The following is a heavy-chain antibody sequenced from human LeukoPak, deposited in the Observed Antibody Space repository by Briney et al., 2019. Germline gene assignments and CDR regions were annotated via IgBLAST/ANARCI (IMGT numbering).Heavy chain of an antibody. Sequence: RGSLRVSCAPSGFTFSSCAMNWVRQAPGKGLEWVSSISGSGDSTYYADSVKGRFTISRDNSKNTLYLQVSSLRAEDTAVYYCAKDPGYYFDSGGPDYWGQGTLATVSS. J-gene: IGHJ4*02. V-gene: IGHV3-23*01. CDR3: AKDPGYYFDSGGPDY. CDR2: ISGSGDST. CDR1: GFTFSSCA. D-gene: IGHD3-22*01.